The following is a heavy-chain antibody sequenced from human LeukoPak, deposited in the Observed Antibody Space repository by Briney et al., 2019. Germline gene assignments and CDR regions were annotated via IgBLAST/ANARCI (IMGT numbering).Heavy chain of an antibody. J-gene: IGHJ4*02. Sequence: GSVKVSCKASGYTFTIYGLNWVRQAPEQGLEWMGWISGDNGNTNYAQKFQGRVTMTTDTSTSTAYMEMRSLRSDDTAVYYCARVVGATSSGDYWGQGTLVTVSS. D-gene: IGHD1-26*01. CDR1: GYTFTIYG. CDR3: ARVVGATSSGDY. CDR2: ISGDNGNT. V-gene: IGHV1-18*01.